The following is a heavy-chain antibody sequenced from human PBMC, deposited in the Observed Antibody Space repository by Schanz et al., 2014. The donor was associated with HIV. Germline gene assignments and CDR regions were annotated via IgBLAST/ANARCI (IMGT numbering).Heavy chain of an antibody. CDR3: ARSNTDILMARAYYSYYGLDA. CDR1: GGTFSSYT. Sequence: QVQLVQSGAEVKKPGSSVKVSCKASGGTFSSYTITWVRQAPGQALEWMGWFRAYNGNIDYAQKLRDRVTLTTDQASAAAALELRSLTSAATSVYLCARSNTDILMARAYYSYYGLDAGGQGTTVTVSS. J-gene: IGHJ6*02. D-gene: IGHD3-9*01. CDR2: FRAYNGNI. V-gene: IGHV1-18*04.